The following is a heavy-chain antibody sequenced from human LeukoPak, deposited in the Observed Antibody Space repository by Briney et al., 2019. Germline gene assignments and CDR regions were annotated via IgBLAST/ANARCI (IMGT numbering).Heavy chain of an antibody. J-gene: IGHJ2*01. V-gene: IGHV3-74*01. CDR2: INIDGSII. Sequence: PGGSLRLSCSASGFAFSSYWMHWVRRVPGKGVVWVSRINIDGSIITYADSVKGRFPISRDNAKDTLYVLMDSLRAEDTAVYYCARELRDYWYFDLWGRGTLVTVSS. CDR1: GFAFSSYW. CDR3: ARELRDYWYFDL. D-gene: IGHD2-8*01.